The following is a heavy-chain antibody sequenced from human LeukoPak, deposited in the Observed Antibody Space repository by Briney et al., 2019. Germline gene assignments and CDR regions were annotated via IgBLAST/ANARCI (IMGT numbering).Heavy chain of an antibody. J-gene: IGHJ4*02. V-gene: IGHV3-7*01. Sequence: GGSLRLSCAASGFTFSSYWMSWVRQAPGKGLEWVANIKQDGSEKYYVDSVKGRFTISRDNAKNSLYLQMNSLRAEDTAVYYCARWGTGRSRGVVAAADHYFDYWGQGTLVTVSS. CDR2: IKQDGSEK. D-gene: IGHD6-13*01. CDR3: ARWGTGRSRGVVAAADHYFDY. CDR1: GFTFSSYW.